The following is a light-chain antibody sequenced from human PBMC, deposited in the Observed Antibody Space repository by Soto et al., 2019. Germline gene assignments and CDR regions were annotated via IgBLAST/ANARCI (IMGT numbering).Light chain of an antibody. CDR3: QQLKSYPWT. CDR2: AAS. Sequence: DIQLTQSPSILSASVGDRVTITCRASQGVNNYFAWYQQKPGKAPKLLIYAASTLQSGVPSRFSGSGSGTEFTLTISYLQPEDFATYHCQQLKSYPWTFGPGTKVDIK. CDR1: QGVNNY. J-gene: IGKJ3*01. V-gene: IGKV1-9*01.